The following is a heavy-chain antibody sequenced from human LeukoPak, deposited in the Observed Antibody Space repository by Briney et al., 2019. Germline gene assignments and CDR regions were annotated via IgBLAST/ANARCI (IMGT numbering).Heavy chain of an antibody. J-gene: IGHJ4*02. CDR3: ARAGLETYYGKSYFDY. D-gene: IGHD3-10*01. CDR2: VYYSGST. Sequence: SETVSLTCPVSGGSISSSSYYWGWIRQPPGKGLEWIGSVYYSGSTYYNPSLKSRVTISVDTSKNQFSLKLSSVTAADTAVYYCARAGLETYYGKSYFDYWGQGTLVTVSS. V-gene: IGHV4-39*01. CDR1: GGSISSSSYY.